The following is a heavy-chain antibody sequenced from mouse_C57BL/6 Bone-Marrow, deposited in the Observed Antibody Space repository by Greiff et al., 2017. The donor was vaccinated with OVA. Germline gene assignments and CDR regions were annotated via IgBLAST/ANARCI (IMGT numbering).Heavy chain of an antibody. J-gene: IGHJ2*01. V-gene: IGHV14-4*01. Sequence: VQLKQSGAELVRPGASVKLSCTASGFNIKDDYMHWVKQRPEQGLEWIGWIDPANGDTEYASKFQGKATITADTSSNTAYLQLSSLTSEDTAVYYCTPGLPDYWGQGTTLTGSS. CDR1: GFNIKDDY. D-gene: IGHD2-4*01. CDR2: IDPANGDT. CDR3: TPGLPDY.